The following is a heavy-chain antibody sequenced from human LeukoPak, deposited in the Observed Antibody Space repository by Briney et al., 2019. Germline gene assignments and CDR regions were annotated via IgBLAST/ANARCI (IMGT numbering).Heavy chain of an antibody. J-gene: IGHJ4*02. D-gene: IGHD1-26*01. CDR2: ISSNGGST. CDR1: GFTFINYA. Sequence: GGSLRLSCAASGFTFINYAMHWVRQAPGKGLEYVSAISSNGGSTYYANSVKGRFTISRDNSKNTLYLQMGSLRAEDMAVYYCARDLGVGATTYDYWGQGTLVTVSS. V-gene: IGHV3-64*01. CDR3: ARDLGVGATTYDY.